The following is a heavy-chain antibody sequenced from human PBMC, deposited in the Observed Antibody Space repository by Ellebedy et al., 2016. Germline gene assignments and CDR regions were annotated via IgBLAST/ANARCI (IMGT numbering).Heavy chain of an antibody. Sequence: SETLSLXCAVYGGSFSNYYWSWIRQPPGKGLEWIGEINHSGSTNYNPSLKSRVTISVDTSKNQFSLKLSSVTAADTAVYYCARSVAGNDYWGQGTLVTVSS. J-gene: IGHJ4*02. CDR3: ARSVAGNDY. CDR1: GGSFSNYY. V-gene: IGHV4-34*01. D-gene: IGHD6-19*01. CDR2: INHSGST.